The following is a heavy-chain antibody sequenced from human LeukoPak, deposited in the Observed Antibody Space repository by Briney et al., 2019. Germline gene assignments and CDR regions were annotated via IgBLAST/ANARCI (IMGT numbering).Heavy chain of an antibody. Sequence: ASVKVSCKASGYTFTGYYMHWVRQAPGQGLEWMGWINPNSGGTNYAQKFQGRVTMTRDTSISTAYMELSRLRSGDTAVYYCARAYSGSYYGPGDYWGQGTLVTVSS. J-gene: IGHJ4*02. CDR2: INPNSGGT. V-gene: IGHV1-2*02. CDR1: GYTFTGYY. D-gene: IGHD1-26*01. CDR3: ARAYSGSYYGPGDY.